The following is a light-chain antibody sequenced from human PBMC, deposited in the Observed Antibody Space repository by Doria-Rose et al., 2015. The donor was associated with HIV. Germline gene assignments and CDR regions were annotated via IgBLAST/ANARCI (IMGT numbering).Light chain of an antibody. CDR3: MQTILLPFT. CDR1: QSLVNSDGKTY. J-gene: IGKJ3*01. Sequence: EIVLTQSPLSLSVTPGQPASIPCRSSQSLVNSDGKTYLYWYLQKPGQSPQLLIYEVSNRFSGVPDRFSGSGSGTDFTLKISRVEPEDFGVYYCMQTILLPFTFGPGTTVDIK. V-gene: IGKV2D-29*02. CDR2: EVS.